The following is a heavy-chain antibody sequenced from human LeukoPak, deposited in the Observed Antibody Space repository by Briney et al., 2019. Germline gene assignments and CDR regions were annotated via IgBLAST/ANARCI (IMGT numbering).Heavy chain of an antibody. CDR1: GFTFSSYA. CDR3: AYLEDCSGGSCYFQH. CDR2: ISGSGGST. Sequence: GGPLRLSCAASGFTFSSYAMSWVRQAPGKGLEWVSAISGSGGSTYYADSVKGRFTISRDNSKNTLYLQMNSLRAEDTAVYYCAYLEDCSGGSCYFQHWGQGTLVTVSS. J-gene: IGHJ1*01. D-gene: IGHD2-15*01. V-gene: IGHV3-23*01.